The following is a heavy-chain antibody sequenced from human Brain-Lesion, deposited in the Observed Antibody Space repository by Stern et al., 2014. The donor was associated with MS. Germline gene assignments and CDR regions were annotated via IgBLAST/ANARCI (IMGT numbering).Heavy chain of an antibody. J-gene: IGHJ6*02. Sequence: VQLVQSGPGLVKPSQTLSLSCTVSGGSISSGGYYWSWIRQPAGQGLEWIGRIFNSGSTSYNPSLQSRVTLSIDTSTNPFTPRLNSMTAADTAVYYCARGRVVPGFQYYATDVWGQGTTVIVSS. D-gene: IGHD2-2*01. CDR2: IFNSGST. CDR3: ARGRVVPGFQYYATDV. CDR1: GGSISSGGYY. V-gene: IGHV4-61*02.